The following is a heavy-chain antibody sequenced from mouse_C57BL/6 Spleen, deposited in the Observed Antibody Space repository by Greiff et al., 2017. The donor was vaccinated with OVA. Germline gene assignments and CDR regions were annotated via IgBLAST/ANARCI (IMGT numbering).Heavy chain of an antibody. D-gene: IGHD2-12*01. V-gene: IGHV1-52*01. CDR2: IDPSDSET. CDR3: ARDSSDWYFDV. CDR1: GYTFTSYW. J-gene: IGHJ1*03. Sequence: QVQLQQPGAELVRPGSSVKLSCKASGYTFTSYWMHWVKQRPIQGLEWIGNIDPSDSETHYNQKFKDKATLTVDKSSSTAYMQLSSLTSEDSAVYYGARDSSDWYFDVWGTGTTVTVSS.